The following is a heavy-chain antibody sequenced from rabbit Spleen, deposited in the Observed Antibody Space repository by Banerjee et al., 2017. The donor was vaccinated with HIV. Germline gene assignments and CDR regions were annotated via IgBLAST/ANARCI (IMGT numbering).Heavy chain of an antibody. CDR1: GFDFSSSYY. CDR2: IDTTSVNT. CDR3: ARDTGSSFSSYGMDL. D-gene: IGHD8-1*01. J-gene: IGHJ6*01. V-gene: IGHV1S40*01. Sequence: QSLEESRGDLVKPGASLTLTCKASGFDFSSSYYMCWVRQAPGKGLELIACIDTTSVNTADATWAKGRFTISKTSSTTVTLQMTSLTAADTATYFCARDTGSSFSSYGMDLWGPGTLVTVS.